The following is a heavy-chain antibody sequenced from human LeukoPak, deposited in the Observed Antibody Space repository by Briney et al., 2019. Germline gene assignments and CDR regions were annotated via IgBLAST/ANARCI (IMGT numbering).Heavy chain of an antibody. CDR3: ARGSARLDSREGYPDY. D-gene: IGHD5-24*01. CDR1: GFTFSSYW. J-gene: IGHJ4*02. CDR2: IKQDGSEK. V-gene: IGHV3-7*01. Sequence: PGGSLRLSCAASGFTFSSYWMSWVRQAPGKGLEWVANIKQDGSEKYYVDSVKGRLTISRDNAKNSLSLQMNSLRAEDTAVYYCARGSARLDSREGYPDYWGQGTLVTVSS.